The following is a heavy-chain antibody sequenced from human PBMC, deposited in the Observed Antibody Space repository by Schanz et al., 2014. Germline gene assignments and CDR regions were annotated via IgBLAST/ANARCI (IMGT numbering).Heavy chain of an antibody. CDR1: GYTFSDYG. V-gene: IGHV1-18*01. D-gene: IGHD6-13*01. CDR3: ARDGVDAAAGGNY. CDR2: ITAYNGDT. J-gene: IGHJ4*02. Sequence: QVQLVQSGPEVKKPGASVKVSCKTSGYTFSDYGITWVRQAPGQGLEWVGWITAYNGDTNYALKLQGRVTMTADTSTGTAYMELSSLRSEDTAVYYCARDGVDAAAGGNYWGQGTLVTVSS.